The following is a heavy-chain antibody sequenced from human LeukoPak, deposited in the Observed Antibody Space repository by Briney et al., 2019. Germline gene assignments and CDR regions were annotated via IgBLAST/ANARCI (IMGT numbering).Heavy chain of an antibody. Sequence: GSLRLSCEAFEFTFSNYWMSWVRQAPGKGLEWIGYIYYSGSTNYNPSLKSRVTISVDTSKNQFSLKLSSVTAADTAVYYCARGSLITMVRDPRAPFDYWGQGTLVTVSS. CDR3: ARGSLITMVRDPRAPFDY. CDR1: EFTFSNYW. D-gene: IGHD3-10*01. CDR2: IYYSGST. V-gene: IGHV4-59*01. J-gene: IGHJ4*02.